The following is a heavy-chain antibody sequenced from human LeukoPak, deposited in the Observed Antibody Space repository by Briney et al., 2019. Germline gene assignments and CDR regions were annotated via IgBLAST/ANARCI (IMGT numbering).Heavy chain of an antibody. Sequence: ASVKVSCEASGYTFTGHYMHWVRQAPGQGLEWMGWINPDSGDTEYAQRFQGRVTMTRDTPISTAFMELSSLRSDDTAVFFCARARRNYFDSHDYWGQGTLVTVSS. CDR3: ARARRNYFDSHDY. J-gene: IGHJ4*02. CDR2: INPDSGDT. V-gene: IGHV1-2*02. D-gene: IGHD3-22*01. CDR1: GYTFTGHY.